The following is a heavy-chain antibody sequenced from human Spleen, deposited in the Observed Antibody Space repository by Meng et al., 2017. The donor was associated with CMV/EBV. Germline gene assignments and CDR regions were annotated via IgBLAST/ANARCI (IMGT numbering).Heavy chain of an antibody. D-gene: IGHD5-18*01. Sequence: GESLKISCAASGFTVSRYDMYWVRQATGKSLEWVAGIGTAGDTYYPGSVRGRFSISRENAKNSLYLQMNSLRAGDTAVYYCIRGGIQRSGLDSMDVWGQGTTVTVSS. CDR2: IGTAGDT. CDR1: GFTVSRYD. J-gene: IGHJ6*02. V-gene: IGHV3-13*01. CDR3: IRGGIQRSGLDSMDV.